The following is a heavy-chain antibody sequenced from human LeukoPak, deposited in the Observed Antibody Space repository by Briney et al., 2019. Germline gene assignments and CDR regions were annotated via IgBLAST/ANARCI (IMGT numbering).Heavy chain of an antibody. J-gene: IGHJ6*03. CDR3: AREKKYYDFWSGYVAYMDV. CDR2: INHSGST. Sequence: PSETLSLTCAVYGGSFSGYYWSWIRQPPGKGLEWIGEINHSGSTNYNPSLKSRVTISVDTSKNQFSLKLSSVTAADTAVYYCAREKKYYDFWSGYVAYMDVWGKGTTVTVSS. V-gene: IGHV4-34*01. CDR1: GGSFSGYY. D-gene: IGHD3-3*01.